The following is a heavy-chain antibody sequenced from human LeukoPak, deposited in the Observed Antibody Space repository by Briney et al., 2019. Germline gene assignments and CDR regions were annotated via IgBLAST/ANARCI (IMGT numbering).Heavy chain of an antibody. CDR2: INHSGST. D-gene: IGHD6-13*01. CDR3: AREGAGTYFDY. Sequence: SETLSLTCGVSSGSISSTNWWSWVRQSPGKGLEWIGEINHSGSTNYNPSLKSRVTMSVDKSKNQFSLSLSSVTAADTAIYHCAREGAGTYFDYWGQGTLVTVSS. CDR1: SGSISSTNW. J-gene: IGHJ4*02. V-gene: IGHV4-4*02.